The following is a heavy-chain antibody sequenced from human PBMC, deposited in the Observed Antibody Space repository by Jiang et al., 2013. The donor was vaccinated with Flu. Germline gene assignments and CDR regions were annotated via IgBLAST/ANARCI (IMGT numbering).Heavy chain of an antibody. V-gene: IGHV3-33*01. D-gene: IGHD1-7*01. CDR1: GFTFSSYG. CDR3: ARDLLELGGYNWFDP. CDR2: IWYDGSNK. J-gene: IGHJ5*02. Sequence: QLLEVWGRAWSSLGRSLRLSCAASGFTFSSYGMHWVRQAPGKGLEWVAVIWYDGSNKYYADSVKGRFTISRDNSKNTLYLQMNSLRAEDTAVYYCARDLLELGGYNWFDPWGQGTMVTVSS.